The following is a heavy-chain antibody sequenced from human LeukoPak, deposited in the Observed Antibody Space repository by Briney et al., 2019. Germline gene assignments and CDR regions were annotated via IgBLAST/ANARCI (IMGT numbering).Heavy chain of an antibody. Sequence: GASVKVSCKASGYTFTTTYINRVRQAPGQGLEWMGWISAYNGKTSYAQKFQGGVTMTTDSSTNTAYMDLTSLRSDDTAVYYCARGGTYYPCIDYWGQGTLVTVSS. CDR3: ARGGTYYPCIDY. CDR1: GYTFTTTY. D-gene: IGHD1-26*01. CDR2: ISAYNGKT. J-gene: IGHJ4*02. V-gene: IGHV1-18*01.